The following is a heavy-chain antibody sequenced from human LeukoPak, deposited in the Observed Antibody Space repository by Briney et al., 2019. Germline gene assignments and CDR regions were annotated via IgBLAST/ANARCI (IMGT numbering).Heavy chain of an antibody. J-gene: IGHJ4*02. CDR2: ITGSGSTT. D-gene: IGHD7-27*01. Sequence: TGGTLRLSCAASGFAFSNYGMNWVRQAPGKGLEWVSGITGSGSTTYYADSVKGRFTISRDNSKNTLYLQMNSPRAEDTAAYYCAKDGNWARFESWGQGTLVTVSS. CDR1: GFAFSNYG. V-gene: IGHV3-23*01. CDR3: AKDGNWARFES.